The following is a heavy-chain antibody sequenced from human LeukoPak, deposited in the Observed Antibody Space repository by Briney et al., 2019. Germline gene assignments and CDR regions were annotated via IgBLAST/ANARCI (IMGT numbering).Heavy chain of an antibody. J-gene: IGHJ4*02. D-gene: IGHD4-17*01. Sequence: GGSLRLSCAASGFTFSSYWMSWVRQAPGKGLEWVANIKQDGSEKYYVDSVKGRFTISRDNAKNSLYPQMNSLRAEDTAVYYCASLTTARHFDYWGQGTLVTVSS. CDR2: IKQDGSEK. CDR3: ASLTTARHFDY. CDR1: GFTFSSYW. V-gene: IGHV3-7*01.